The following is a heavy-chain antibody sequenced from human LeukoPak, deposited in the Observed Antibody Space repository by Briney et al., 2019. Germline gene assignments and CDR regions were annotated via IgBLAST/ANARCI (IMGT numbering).Heavy chain of an antibody. CDR2: IYTSGST. CDR1: GGSISSYY. Sequence: SETLSLTCTVSGGSISSYYWSWIRQPAGKGLEWIGRIYTSGSTNYNPSLKSRVTMSVDPSKNQFSLKLSPVTAADTAVYYCARVRKKDYDFWSGYQDYFDYWGQGTLVTVSS. J-gene: IGHJ4*02. V-gene: IGHV4-4*07. CDR3: ARVRKKDYDFWSGYQDYFDY. D-gene: IGHD3-3*01.